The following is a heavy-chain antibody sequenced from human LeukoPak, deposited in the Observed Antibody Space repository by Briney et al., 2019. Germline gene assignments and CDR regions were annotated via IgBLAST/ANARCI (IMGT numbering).Heavy chain of an antibody. CDR2: INHSGTT. J-gene: IGHJ4*02. V-gene: IGHV4-34*01. CDR3: ARVPLRFLEPFDF. Sequence: SETLSLTCSVYGVSLNGYYWSWIRQPPGKGLEWIGEINHSGTTNYNPSLKSRVTMSLDTSKNQFSLRLNSLTAADMAVYYCARVPLRFLEPFDFWGQGTLVTVSS. CDR1: GVSLNGYY. D-gene: IGHD3-3*01.